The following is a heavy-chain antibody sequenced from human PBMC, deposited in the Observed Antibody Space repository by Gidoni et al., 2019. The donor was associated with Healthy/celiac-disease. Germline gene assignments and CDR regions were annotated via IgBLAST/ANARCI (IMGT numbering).Heavy chain of an antibody. Sequence: EVQLVESGGGLVQPGGSLRLSCAASGFTVSSNSMCWVRQGPGKGLAWVSVIYSGGSTYYADSGKGRFTISRDNSKNTLYLQMNSLRAEDTAVYYCANGEELHAFDIWGQGTMVTVSS. CDR2: IYSGGST. J-gene: IGHJ3*02. CDR1: GFTVSSNS. V-gene: IGHV3-66*01. CDR3: ANGEELHAFDI. D-gene: IGHD1-26*01.